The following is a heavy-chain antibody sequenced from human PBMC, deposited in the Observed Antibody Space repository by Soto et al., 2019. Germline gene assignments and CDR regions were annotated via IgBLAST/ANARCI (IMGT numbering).Heavy chain of an antibody. CDR2: ISGSGGST. J-gene: IGHJ6*02. CDR3: AKDWVRFLEWFDPGFGMDV. CDR1: GFTFSSYA. V-gene: IGHV3-23*01. D-gene: IGHD3-3*01. Sequence: GGSLRLSCAASGFTFSSYAMSWVRQAPGKGLEWVSAISGSGGSTYYADSVKGRFTISRDNSKNTLYLQMNSLRAEDTAVYYCAKDWVRFLEWFDPGFGMDVCAQGTTVTGSS.